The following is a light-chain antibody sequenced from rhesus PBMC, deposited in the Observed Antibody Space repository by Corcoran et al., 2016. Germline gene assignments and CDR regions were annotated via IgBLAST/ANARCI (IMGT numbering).Light chain of an antibody. CDR3: QQRNSHPFS. J-gene: IGKJ2*01. Sequence: DIQMTQSPSSLSASVGDRVTITCRASQGISNDLAWYQQKPGETPKILFYKESSLQSGIPSRFSGSGAGTDFTLTINSLQPEDFATYYCQQRNSHPFSFGQGTNVEIK. V-gene: IGKV1-25*01. CDR2: KES. CDR1: QGISND.